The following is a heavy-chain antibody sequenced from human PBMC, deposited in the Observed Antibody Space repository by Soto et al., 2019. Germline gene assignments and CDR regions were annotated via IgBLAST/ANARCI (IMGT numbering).Heavy chain of an antibody. CDR3: AGTTSHQWYYMDV. Sequence: SQTLSLTSAVSGDSVSSNSAAWNWIRLSPSRGLEWLARTYHRSRWYNDYAVSVRSRINVNPDTSKNQFSLQLTSVTPEDTAVYYCAGTTSHQWYYMDVWGKGTTVTLPS. CDR2: TYHRSRWYN. V-gene: IGHV6-1*01. J-gene: IGHJ6*03. CDR1: GDSVSSNSAA. D-gene: IGHD1-7*01.